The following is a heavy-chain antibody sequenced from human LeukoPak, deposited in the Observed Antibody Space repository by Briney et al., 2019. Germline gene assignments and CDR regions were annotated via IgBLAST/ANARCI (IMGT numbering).Heavy chain of an antibody. J-gene: IGHJ4*02. CDR2: ISWDGGST. D-gene: IGHD4-23*01. CDR1: GFTFDDYT. CDR3: ASLYDYGGNSDFDY. Sequence: GGSLRLSCAASGFTFDDYTMHWVRQAPGKGLEWVSLISWDGGSTYYADSVKGRFTISRDNAKNSLYLQMNSLRPEDTAVYFCASLYDYGGNSDFDYWGQGTLVTVSS. V-gene: IGHV3-43*01.